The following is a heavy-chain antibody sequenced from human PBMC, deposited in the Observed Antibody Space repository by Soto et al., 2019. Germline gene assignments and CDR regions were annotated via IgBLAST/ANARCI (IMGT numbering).Heavy chain of an antibody. CDR1: GFTFSSYG. CDR3: AKHPGPSIYCSGGSCNWFDP. CDR2: ISYDGSNK. V-gene: IGHV3-30*18. J-gene: IGHJ5*02. Sequence: QVQLVESGGGVVQPGRSLRLSCAASGFTFSSYGMHWVRQAPGKGLEWVAVISYDGSNKYYADSVKGRFTISRDNSKNTLYLQMNSLRAEDTALYYCAKHPGPSIYCSGGSCNWFDPWGQGTLVTVSS. D-gene: IGHD2-15*01.